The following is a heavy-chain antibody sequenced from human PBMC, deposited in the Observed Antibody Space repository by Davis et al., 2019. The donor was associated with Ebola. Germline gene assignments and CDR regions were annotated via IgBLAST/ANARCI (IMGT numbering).Heavy chain of an antibody. D-gene: IGHD4-17*01. Sequence: PSETLSLTCAVYGGSFSGYYWSWIRQPPGKGLEWIGEINHSGSTNYNPSLKSRVTISVDTSKNQFSLKLSSVTAADTAVYYCARGPSGGGYDYGDYVPLDYWGQGTLVTVSS. CDR2: INHSGST. J-gene: IGHJ4*02. V-gene: IGHV4-34*01. CDR3: ARGPSGGGYDYGDYVPLDY. CDR1: GGSFSGYY.